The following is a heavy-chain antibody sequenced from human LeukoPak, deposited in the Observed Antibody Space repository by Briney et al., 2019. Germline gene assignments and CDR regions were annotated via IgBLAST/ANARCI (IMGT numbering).Heavy chain of an antibody. J-gene: IGHJ6*03. CDR1: GGTFSSYA. CDR2: IIPIFGTA. CDR3: AMRGEISPIPDYYYYMDV. D-gene: IGHD1-14*01. Sequence: ASVKVSFKASGGTFSSYAISWVRQAPGQGLGWMGRIIPIFGTANYAQKFQGRVTITADESTSTAYMELSSLRSEDTAVYYCAMRGEISPIPDYYYYMDVWGKGTTVTVSS. V-gene: IGHV1-69*13.